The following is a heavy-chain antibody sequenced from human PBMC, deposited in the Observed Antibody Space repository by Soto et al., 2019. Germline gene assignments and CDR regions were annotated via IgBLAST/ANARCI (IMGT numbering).Heavy chain of an antibody. V-gene: IGHV4-59*01. CDR3: ARVRGTAGKRYFDY. CDR1: GGSMIAYY. CDR2: TYYSGST. Sequence: SETLSLTCTVSGGSMIAYYWNWMRQPPGKGLQWIGYTYYSGSTTYNPSLKSRVTISVDSSKNQFFLKLDSVIPADTAVYYCARVRGTAGKRYFDYWGPGTLVTVSS. D-gene: IGHD6-13*01. J-gene: IGHJ4*02.